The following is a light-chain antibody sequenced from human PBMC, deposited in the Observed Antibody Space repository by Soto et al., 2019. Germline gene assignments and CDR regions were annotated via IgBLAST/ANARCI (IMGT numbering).Light chain of an antibody. Sequence: EIVMTQSPVPLSVSPGERATLSCRASQTVTTDLAWYQQKPGQAPRLVIHGASTRATDFPARFSGSGSGTEFTLTISSLQSEDIAVYYCHQYYTWPRTFGQGTKVEIK. V-gene: IGKV3-15*01. J-gene: IGKJ1*01. CDR1: QTVTTD. CDR2: GAS. CDR3: HQYYTWPRT.